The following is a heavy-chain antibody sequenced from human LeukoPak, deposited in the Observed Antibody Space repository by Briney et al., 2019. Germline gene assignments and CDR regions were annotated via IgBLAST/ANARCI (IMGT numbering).Heavy chain of an antibody. CDR1: GSTFSSYS. V-gene: IGHV3-21*01. Sequence: PGGSLRRSCAASGSTFSSYSMNWVRLAPGKGLEWVSSISSSSSYIYYADSVKGRFTISRDNAKNSLYLQMNSLRAEDTAVYYCARGGRSSSSWYRYWGQGTLVTVSS. J-gene: IGHJ4*02. CDR2: ISSSSSYI. D-gene: IGHD6-13*01. CDR3: ARGGRSSSSWYRY.